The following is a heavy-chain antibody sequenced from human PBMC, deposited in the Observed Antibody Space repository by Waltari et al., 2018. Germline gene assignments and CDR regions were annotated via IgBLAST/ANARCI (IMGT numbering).Heavy chain of an antibody. CDR3: ARIHSGRDYGDALDI. CDR1: GFTFSSYA. CDR2: IYSGGST. Sequence: EVQLLESGGGLVQPGGSLRLSCAASGFTFSSYAMSWVRPAPGKGLEWVSVIYSGGSTYYADSVKGRFTISRDNSKNTLYLQMNSLRAEDTAVYYCARIHSGRDYGDALDIWGQGTMVTVSS. J-gene: IGHJ3*02. V-gene: IGHV3-23*03. D-gene: IGHD1-26*01.